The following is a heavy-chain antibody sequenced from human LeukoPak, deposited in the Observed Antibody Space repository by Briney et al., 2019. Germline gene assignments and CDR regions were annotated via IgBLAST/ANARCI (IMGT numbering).Heavy chain of an antibody. D-gene: IGHD3-22*01. CDR1: GYSFTSYW. V-gene: IGHV5-51*01. CDR3: ARRRYYYDSSGYYHGGSSYYYFDY. J-gene: IGHJ4*02. Sequence: GESLKTLRRGFGYSFTSYWIGWVRQVPGQGPEWMGIFYIGDSDTRLSPSFQGPINIPANQSISTAYPKWSSLKASDTDMYYCARRRYYYDSSGYYHGGSSYYYFDYWGQGTLVTVSS. CDR2: FYIGDSDT.